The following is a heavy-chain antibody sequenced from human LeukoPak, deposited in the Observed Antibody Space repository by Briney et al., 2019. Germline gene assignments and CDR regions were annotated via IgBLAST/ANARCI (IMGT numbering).Heavy chain of an antibody. D-gene: IGHD3-22*01. J-gene: IGHJ4*02. CDR1: GFSFSSYW. V-gene: IGHV3-7*01. Sequence: GGSLTLSCAASGFSFSSYWMSWVRQAPGKGLEWVANIKQDGSEKYYVDSVKGRFTISRDNAKNSLYLQINSLRAEDTAVYYCARDLNYYDSSGYYNYWGQGSLVTVYS. CDR2: IKQDGSEK. CDR3: ARDLNYYDSSGYYNY.